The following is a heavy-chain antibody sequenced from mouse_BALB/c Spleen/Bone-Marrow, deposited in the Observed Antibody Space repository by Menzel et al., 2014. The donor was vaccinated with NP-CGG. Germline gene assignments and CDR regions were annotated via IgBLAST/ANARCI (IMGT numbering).Heavy chain of an antibody. V-gene: IGHV2-3*01. J-gene: IGHJ1*01. Sequence: VKLVESGPGLVAPSQSLSITCTVSGFSLTSYGLSWVRQPPGKGLEWLGVIWGDGSTNYHSALISRLSIRKDNSKSQVFLKLNSLQTDDTATYYCAKPLLPWWYFDVWGAGTTVTVSS. CDR1: GFSLTSYG. CDR2: IWGDGST. CDR3: AKPLLPWWYFDV. D-gene: IGHD1-1*01.